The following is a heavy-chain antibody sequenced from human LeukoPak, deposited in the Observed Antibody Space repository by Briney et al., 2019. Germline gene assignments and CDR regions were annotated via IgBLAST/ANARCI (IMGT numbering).Heavy chain of an antibody. CDR3: AKDRHYDFWSGYPPGSDY. J-gene: IGHJ4*02. D-gene: IGHD3-3*01. V-gene: IGHV3-23*01. CDR1: GFTFSSYS. CDR2: ISGTGGST. Sequence: GGSLRLSCAASGFTFSSYSMSWVRQAPGKGLEWVSGISGTGGSTYYADSVKGRFTISRDNSKNTLYLQMNSLRAEDTALYYCAKDRHYDFWSGYPPGSDYWGQGTLVTVSS.